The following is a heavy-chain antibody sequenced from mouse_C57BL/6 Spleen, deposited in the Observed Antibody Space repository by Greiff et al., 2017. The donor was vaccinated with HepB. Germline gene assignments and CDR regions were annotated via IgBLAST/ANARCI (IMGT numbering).Heavy chain of an antibody. Sequence: VQGVESGPELVKPGASVKISCKASGYAFSSSWMNWVKQRPGKGLEWIGRIYPGDGDTNYNGKFKGKATLTADKSSSTAYMQLSSLTSEDSAVYFCARGTYYGSSLYAMDYWGQGTSVTVSS. V-gene: IGHV1-82*01. CDR1: GYAFSSSW. D-gene: IGHD1-1*01. CDR3: ARGTYYGSSLYAMDY. CDR2: IYPGDGDT. J-gene: IGHJ4*01.